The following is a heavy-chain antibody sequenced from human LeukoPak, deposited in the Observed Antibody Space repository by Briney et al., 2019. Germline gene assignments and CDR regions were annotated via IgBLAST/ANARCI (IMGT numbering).Heavy chain of an antibody. CDR2: IIPILGIA. V-gene: IGHV1-69*02. D-gene: IGHD3-3*01. Sequence: SVKVSCKASGGTFSSYTISWVRQAPGQGLEWMGRIIPILGIANYAQKFQGRVTITAHKSASTLHMEVNRLRSGDTAVYYCARSGKAPEYYDFENWFDPWGQGTLVTVSS. J-gene: IGHJ5*02. CDR3: ARSGKAPEYYDFENWFDP. CDR1: GGTFSSYT.